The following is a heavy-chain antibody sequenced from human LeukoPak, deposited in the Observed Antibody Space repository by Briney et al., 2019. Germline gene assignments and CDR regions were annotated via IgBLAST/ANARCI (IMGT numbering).Heavy chain of an antibody. CDR1: GFTVANDR. Sequence: GGSLRLSCAASGFTVANDRMSWVRQAPGKGLEWVSTVYGGGNTAYADSVKGRFTISRDTSKNTLLLQMNSLRAEDTAVYYCARVTSGWYPPYYYGMDVWGQGTTVTVSS. D-gene: IGHD6-19*01. J-gene: IGHJ6*02. CDR3: ARVTSGWYPPYYYGMDV. V-gene: IGHV3-66*01. CDR2: VYGGGNT.